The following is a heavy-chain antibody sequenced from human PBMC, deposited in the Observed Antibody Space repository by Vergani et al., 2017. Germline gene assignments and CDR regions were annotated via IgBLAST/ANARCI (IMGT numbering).Heavy chain of an antibody. CDR3: ATKSCGTPGCQIEYFRE. V-gene: IGHV3-30*03. D-gene: IGHD1-1*01. Sequence: QVQLVESGGGVVQPGRSLRLSCAASGFTFNQYGMHWVRQAPGKGLEWVAVILYDGTQKYYADSVKGRFTISRDNSKSTLYLKLNSLRTEDTAVYYCATKSCGTPGCQIEYFREWGQGTLVTVAS. CDR1: GFTFNQYG. J-gene: IGHJ1*01. CDR2: ILYDGTQK.